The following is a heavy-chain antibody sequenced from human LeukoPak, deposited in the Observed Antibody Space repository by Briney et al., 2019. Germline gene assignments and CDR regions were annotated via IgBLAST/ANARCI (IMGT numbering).Heavy chain of an antibody. Sequence: SETLSLTCAVYGGSFSGYYWSWIRQPPGKGLEWIGEINHSGSTNYNPSLKSRVTISVDTSKNQFSLKLSSVTAADTAVYYCARDWDPYSGYDHDAFDIWGQGTMVTVSS. CDR2: INHSGST. D-gene: IGHD5-12*01. CDR3: ARDWDPYSGYDHDAFDI. V-gene: IGHV4-34*01. CDR1: GGSFSGYY. J-gene: IGHJ3*02.